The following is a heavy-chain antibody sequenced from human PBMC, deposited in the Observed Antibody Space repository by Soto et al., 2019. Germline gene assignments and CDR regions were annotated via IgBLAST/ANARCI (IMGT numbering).Heavy chain of an antibody. CDR2: IKSQTDGETT. Sequence: GGSLRLSCAASVFSFSNTWMSWVRQTPGKGLEWVGRIKSQTDGETTDYAAPVKGRFTISRDDSRNTLFLHLNSLKIEDTAVYYCTTDWASYDSSGPYPLHWGQGTLVTVSS. CDR3: TTDWASYDSSGPYPLH. CDR1: VFSFSNTW. D-gene: IGHD3-22*01. V-gene: IGHV3-15*01. J-gene: IGHJ4*02.